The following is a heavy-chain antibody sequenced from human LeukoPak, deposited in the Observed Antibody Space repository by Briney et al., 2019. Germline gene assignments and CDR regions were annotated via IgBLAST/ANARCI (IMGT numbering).Heavy chain of an antibody. J-gene: IGHJ4*02. CDR1: GFPFSSYG. CDR2: ISYDGSNK. D-gene: IGHD5-24*01. V-gene: IGHV3-30*03. CDR3: ARDRWLQFGPFDY. Sequence: GGSLRLSCAASGFPFSSYGMHWVRQAPGKGLEWVAVISYDGSNKYYADSVKGRFTISRDNSKNTLYLQMNSLRAEDTAVNYCARDRWLQFGPFDYWGQGTLVTVSS.